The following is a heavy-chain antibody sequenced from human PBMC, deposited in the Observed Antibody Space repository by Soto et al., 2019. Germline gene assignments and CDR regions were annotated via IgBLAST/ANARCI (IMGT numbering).Heavy chain of an antibody. V-gene: IGHV3-15*01. J-gene: IGHJ4*02. CDR2: IKSKTDGGTT. CDR1: GFTFSNAW. D-gene: IGHD2-15*01. CDR3: TRLSGYCSGGSCYAFDY. Sequence: GGSLRLSCAASGFTFSNAWMSWVRQAPGKGLEWVGRIKSKTDGGTTDYAAPVKGRLTISRDDSKNTLYLQMNSLKTEDTAVYYCTRLSGYCSGGSCYAFDYWGQGTLVTVSS.